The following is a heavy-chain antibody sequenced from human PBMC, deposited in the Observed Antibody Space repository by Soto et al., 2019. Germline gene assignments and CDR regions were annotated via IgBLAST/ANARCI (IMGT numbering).Heavy chain of an antibody. V-gene: IGHV3-48*01. Sequence: GGSLRLSCAASGFTFSSYSMNWVRQAPGKGLEWVSYISSSSSTIYYADSVKGRFTISRDNAKNSLYLQMNSLRAEDTAVYYCARDGALDDYGDYDYYYYYYIDVWGKGTTVTVSS. J-gene: IGHJ6*03. D-gene: IGHD4-17*01. CDR3: ARDGALDDYGDYDYYYYYYIDV. CDR2: ISSSSSTI. CDR1: GFTFSSYS.